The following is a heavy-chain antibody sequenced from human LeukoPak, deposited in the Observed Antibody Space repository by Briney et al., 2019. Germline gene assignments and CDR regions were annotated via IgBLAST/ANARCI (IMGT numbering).Heavy chain of an antibody. Sequence: ASVKVSCKASGYAFTTYYIHWVRQAPGQGLEWMGVINPIGGTTDFAQKFQDRVTMTRDTSTSTAYMELRSLRSDDTAVYYCARDPTGHDYSNPIDYWGQGTLVTVSS. D-gene: IGHD4-11*01. CDR3: ARDPTGHDYSNPIDY. CDR2: INPIGGTT. J-gene: IGHJ4*02. V-gene: IGHV1-46*01. CDR1: GYAFTTYY.